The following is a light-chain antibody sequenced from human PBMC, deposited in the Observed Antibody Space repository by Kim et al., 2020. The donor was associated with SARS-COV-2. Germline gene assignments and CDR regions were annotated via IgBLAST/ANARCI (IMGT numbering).Light chain of an antibody. Sequence: SASVGDRVTITCQASQDINKYLNQYQQKPGKAPKFLIYAASNLQKGVPSRFSGSGAGTDFTFTITSLQAEDNATYYCQQYDSVPYTFGQGTKLEI. CDR3: QQYDSVPYT. CDR1: QDINKY. CDR2: AAS. J-gene: IGKJ2*01. V-gene: IGKV1-33*01.